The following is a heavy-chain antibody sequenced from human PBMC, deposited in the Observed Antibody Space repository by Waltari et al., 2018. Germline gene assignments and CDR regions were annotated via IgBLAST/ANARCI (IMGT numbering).Heavy chain of an antibody. CDR2: ISYDGSNK. CDR3: AKTDAKFSWSGYPNY. V-gene: IGHV3-30*18. J-gene: IGHJ4*02. CDR1: GFTFSSYG. D-gene: IGHD3-3*01. Sequence: QVQLVESGGGVVQPGRSLRLSCAASGFTFSSYGMHWVSQAPGKGLEWVAVISYDGSNKYYADSVKGRFTISRDNSKNTLYLQMNSLRAEDTAVYYCAKTDAKFSWSGYPNYWGQGTLVTVSS.